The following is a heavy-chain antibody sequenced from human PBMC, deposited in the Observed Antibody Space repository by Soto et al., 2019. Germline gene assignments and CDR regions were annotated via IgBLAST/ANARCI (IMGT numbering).Heavy chain of an antibody. Sequence: QVQLQESGPRLVKPSQTLSLTCTVSGGSISSGDYYWSWIRQTPGKGLDWIGYIYYSGSTYYNPSLRSRVTISVDTSKNQFSLKLTSVTAADTAVYYCARGAGVMAARPFDYWGQGTLVTVSS. CDR1: GGSISSGDYY. J-gene: IGHJ4*02. CDR2: IYYSGST. V-gene: IGHV4-30-4*01. CDR3: ARGAGVMAARPFDY. D-gene: IGHD6-6*01.